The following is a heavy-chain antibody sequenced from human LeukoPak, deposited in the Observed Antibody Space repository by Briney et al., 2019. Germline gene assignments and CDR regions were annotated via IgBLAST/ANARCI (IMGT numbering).Heavy chain of an antibody. CDR2: IYHSGST. D-gene: IGHD5-12*01. CDR1: GGSISSGGYY. V-gene: IGHV4-30-2*01. J-gene: IGHJ4*02. Sequence: SETLSLTCTVSGGSISSGGYYWSWIRQPPGKGLEWIGYIYHSGSTYYNPSLKSRVTISVDRSKNQFSLKLSSVTAADTAVYYCARVDRASDIVAHLDYWGQGTLVTVSS. CDR3: ARVDRASDIVAHLDY.